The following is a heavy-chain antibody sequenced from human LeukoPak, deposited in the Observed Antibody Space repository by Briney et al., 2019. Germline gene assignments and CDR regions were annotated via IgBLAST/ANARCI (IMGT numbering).Heavy chain of an antibody. CDR1: GFTFSSYS. J-gene: IGHJ3*02. D-gene: IGHD6-19*01. V-gene: IGHV3-21*04. CDR3: AKDPIAVAGNDAFDI. CDR2: ISSSSSYI. Sequence: GGSLRLSCAASGFTFSSYSMNWVRQAPGKGLEWVSSISSSSSYIYYADSVEGRFTISRDNSKNTLYLQMNSLRAEDTAVYYCAKDPIAVAGNDAFDIWGQGTMVTVSS.